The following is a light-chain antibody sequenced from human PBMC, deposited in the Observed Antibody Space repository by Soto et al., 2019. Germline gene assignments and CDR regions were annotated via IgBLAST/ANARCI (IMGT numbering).Light chain of an antibody. J-gene: IGLJ1*01. CDR1: SSNIGAGYD. V-gene: IGLV1-40*01. CDR2: GNS. Sequence: QSVLTQPPSVSGAPGQTVTSFCTGSSSNIGAGYDVHWYQQFPGPAPKLLIYGNSNRPSGVPDRFSGSKYGTSASLAISGLLAEDEADYYCQSYDGSLYVFGSGTKVTVL. CDR3: QSYDGSLYV.